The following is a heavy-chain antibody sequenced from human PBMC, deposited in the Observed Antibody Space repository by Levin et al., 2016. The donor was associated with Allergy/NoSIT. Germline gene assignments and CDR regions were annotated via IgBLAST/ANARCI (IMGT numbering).Heavy chain of an antibody. Sequence: PGKGLEWIGYSYYSGSSYYNPSLKSRVSISVDRSKKQFSLQLTSMTAADTAVYYCARTVVYYHHDSHAGYFDSWGQGTLVTVSS. V-gene: IGHV4-30-4*01. CDR2: SYYSGSS. CDR3: ARTVVYYHHDSHAGYFDS. J-gene: IGHJ4*02. D-gene: IGHD2-15*01.